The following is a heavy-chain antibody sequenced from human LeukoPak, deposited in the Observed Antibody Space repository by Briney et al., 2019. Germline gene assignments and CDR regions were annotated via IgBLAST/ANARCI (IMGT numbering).Heavy chain of an antibody. Sequence: TGGSLRLSCAASGLTFSSFDMHWVRQPTGQGLEWVSTIETASDTYYPGSVEGRFTLSRDNAKNSLYLQMNSLTAGDTAVYYCARGPPRGKYYYMDVWGKGTTVTVSS. V-gene: IGHV3-13*01. CDR1: GLTFSSFD. D-gene: IGHD1-1*01. CDR3: ARGPPRGKYYYMDV. CDR2: IETASDT. J-gene: IGHJ6*03.